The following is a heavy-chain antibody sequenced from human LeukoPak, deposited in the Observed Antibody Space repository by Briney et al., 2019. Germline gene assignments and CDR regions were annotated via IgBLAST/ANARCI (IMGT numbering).Heavy chain of an antibody. CDR2: INPNSGGT. V-gene: IGHV1-2*02. J-gene: IGHJ4*02. Sequence: ASVKVSCKASGYTFTSYDINWVRQATGQGLEWMGWINPNSGGTNYAQKFQGRVTMTRDTSISTAYMELSRLRSDDTAVYYCARLPTGGDYWGQGTLVTVSS. CDR3: ARLPTGGDY. D-gene: IGHD4-11*01. CDR1: GYTFTSYD.